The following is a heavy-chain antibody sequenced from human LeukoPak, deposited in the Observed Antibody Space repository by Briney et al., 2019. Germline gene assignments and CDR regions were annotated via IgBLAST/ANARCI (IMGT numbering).Heavy chain of an antibody. Sequence: GESLKISCKGSGYSFTSYWIGWVRQMPGKGLEWMGIIYPRDSDTRYSPSFQGQVTISADKSISTAYPQWSSLKASDTAMYYCASDQGVAGYSYANWGQGTLVTVSS. CDR2: IYPRDSDT. J-gene: IGHJ4*02. CDR1: GYSFTSYW. V-gene: IGHV5-51*01. CDR3: ASDQGVAGYSYAN. D-gene: IGHD5-18*01.